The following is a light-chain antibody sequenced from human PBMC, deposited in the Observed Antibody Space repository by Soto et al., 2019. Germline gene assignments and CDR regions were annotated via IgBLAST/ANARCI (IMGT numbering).Light chain of an antibody. CDR1: QSVSSSY. V-gene: IGKV3-20*01. J-gene: IGKJ4*01. CDR3: QQYGSSPRVT. Sequence: EIVLTQSPGTLSLSPGERATLSCRASQSVSSSYLAWYQQKPGQAPRLLIYGASSRATGIPDRFSGSGSGTHFTLTIIRLEPEDFAVYYCQQYGSSPRVTFGGGTKVEIK. CDR2: GAS.